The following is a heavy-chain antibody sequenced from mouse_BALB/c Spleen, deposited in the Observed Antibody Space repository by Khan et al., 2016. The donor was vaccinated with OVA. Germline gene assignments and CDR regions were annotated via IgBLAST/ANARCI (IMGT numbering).Heavy chain of an antibody. Sequence: EVELVESGGGLVKPGGSLKLSCAASGFTFSDYYMYWVRQTPEKRLEWVATISDGGSYTYYPDSVKGRFTISRDDVKNNLYLQMSSLKSEDTAMYCWARGLYGGPFTYWGQGTLVTVSA. J-gene: IGHJ3*01. CDR1: GFTFSDYY. D-gene: IGHD1-1*02. CDR3: ARGLYGGPFTY. CDR2: ISDGGSYT. V-gene: IGHV5-4*02.